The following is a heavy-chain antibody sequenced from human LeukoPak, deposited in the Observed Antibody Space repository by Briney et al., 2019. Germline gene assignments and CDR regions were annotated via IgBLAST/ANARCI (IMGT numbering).Heavy chain of an antibody. CDR1: GGSISTSNYY. CDR3: ARDLLVAVADYFDY. J-gene: IGHJ4*02. D-gene: IGHD6-19*01. V-gene: IGHV4-39*07. CDR2: IFYSGST. Sequence: SETLSLTCTVSGGSISTSNYYWGWIRQPPGKGLEWIGNIFYSGSTYYNPSLKSRVTISVDTSKNQFSLKLSSVTAADTAVYYCARDLLVAVADYFDYWGQGTLVTVSS.